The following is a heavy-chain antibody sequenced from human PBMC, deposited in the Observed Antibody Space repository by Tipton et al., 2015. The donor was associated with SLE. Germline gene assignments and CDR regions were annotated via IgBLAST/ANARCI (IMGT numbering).Heavy chain of an antibody. V-gene: IGHV3-9*01. CDR2: ISWDSGSI. CDR1: GFTFDDYA. D-gene: IGHD5-24*01. J-gene: IGHJ4*02. Sequence: RSLRLSCAASGFTFDDYAMHWVRQTPGKGLEWVSGISWDSGSIGYADSVKGRFTISRDNDKNSLYLQMNSLRAEDTALYYCAKASTDGYRRGSDYFDYWGQGTLVTVSS. CDR3: AKASTDGYRRGSDYFDY.